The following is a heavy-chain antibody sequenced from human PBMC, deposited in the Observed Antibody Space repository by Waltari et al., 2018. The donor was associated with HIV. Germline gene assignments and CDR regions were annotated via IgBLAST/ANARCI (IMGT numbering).Heavy chain of an antibody. CDR2: IDTKTGSP. Sequence: VRQAPGQGLEWIGLIDTKTGSPTYAQVFSGLLILSLDTSVTTSYLQIRALKTNDTATYYCAEGYGAFDFDYWGQGTLITVSP. D-gene: IGHD2-15*01. V-gene: IGHV7-4-1*01. CDR3: AEGYGAFDFDY. J-gene: IGHJ4*02.